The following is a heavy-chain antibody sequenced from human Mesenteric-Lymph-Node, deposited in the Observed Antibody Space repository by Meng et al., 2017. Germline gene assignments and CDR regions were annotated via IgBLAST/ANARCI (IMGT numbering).Heavy chain of an antibody. CDR2: IYYSGST. D-gene: IGHD5-12*01. J-gene: IGHJ4*02. CDR3: ARSYDPYYFDY. Sequence: SETLSLTCSVSGGSISSSNYYWGWIRQPPGKGLEWIGNIYYSGSTYYNPSLKSRLTISIDTSKNQFSLKLSSVTAADTAVYYCARSYDPYYFDYWGQGTLVTVSS. V-gene: IGHV4-39*07. CDR1: GGSISSSNYY.